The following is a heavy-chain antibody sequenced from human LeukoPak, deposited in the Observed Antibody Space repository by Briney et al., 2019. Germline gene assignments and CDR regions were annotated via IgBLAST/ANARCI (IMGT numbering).Heavy chain of an antibody. CDR2: IYSGGST. V-gene: IGHV3-53*01. D-gene: IGHD5-24*01. Sequence: GGSLRLSCAASGFTVSSNYMSWVRHAPGKGLEWVSVIYSGGSTYYADSVKGRFTISRDNSKTTLYLQMNSLRAEDTAVYYCAKVPPGGFNGLPYYFDYWGQGTLVTVSS. CDR3: AKVPPGGFNGLPYYFDY. J-gene: IGHJ4*02. CDR1: GFTVSSNY.